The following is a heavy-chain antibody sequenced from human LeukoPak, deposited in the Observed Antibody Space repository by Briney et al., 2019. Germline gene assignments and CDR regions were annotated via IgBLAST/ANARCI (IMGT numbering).Heavy chain of an antibody. CDR1: GFTFSNYG. CDR2: ISGSGDRT. Sequence: GGSLRLSCIASGFTFSNYGMSWVRQAPGKGLEWVSIISGSGDRTLHADSVKGRFTVSRDNSKNTVYLQMNSLRAEDTAVYYCAKDLRNISTRVDLQLIWGQGTLVIVSS. D-gene: IGHD3-3*02. V-gene: IGHV3-23*01. J-gene: IGHJ3*02. CDR3: AKDLRNISTRVDLQLI.